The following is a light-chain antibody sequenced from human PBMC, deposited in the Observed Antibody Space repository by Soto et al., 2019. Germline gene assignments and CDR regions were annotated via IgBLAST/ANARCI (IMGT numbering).Light chain of an antibody. Sequence: EIVMTQSPATLSVSPGERATLSCRASQSVSSNLAWYQQKPGQAPRLLIYGASTRATGIPARFSGSGSGTEFTLTISSLQSEDVAVYYCQQQDNWPPYTFGQGTKVDIK. V-gene: IGKV3-15*01. J-gene: IGKJ2*01. CDR2: GAS. CDR3: QQQDNWPPYT. CDR1: QSVSSN.